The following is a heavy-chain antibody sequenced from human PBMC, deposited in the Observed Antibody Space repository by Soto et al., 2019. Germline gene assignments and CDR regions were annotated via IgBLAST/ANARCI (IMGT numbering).Heavy chain of an antibody. CDR2: ITTYNGNR. CDR1: GYTFKNYG. D-gene: IGHD6-19*01. Sequence: QIQLVQSGPVVKNPGASVKVSCKASGYTFKNYGIKWVRQAPGQGLEWVGWITTYNGNRYSAEKFQGRVTMTTDTSTSTTYMELKSLTSDDTGVYYCARDAQPKGVAADGASDYWGQGALVTVSS. CDR3: ARDAQPKGVAADGASDY. J-gene: IGHJ4*02. V-gene: IGHV1-18*01.